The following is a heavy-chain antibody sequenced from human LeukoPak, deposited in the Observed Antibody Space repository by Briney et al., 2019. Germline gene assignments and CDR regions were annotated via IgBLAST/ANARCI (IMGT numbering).Heavy chain of an antibody. V-gene: IGHV3-11*04. CDR2: ISSSGSTI. CDR3: ARDNDHYDYVWGSYRYTPVYYYYYMDV. J-gene: IGHJ6*03. CDR1: GFTFSDYY. Sequence: GGSLRLSCAASGFTFSDYYMSWIRQAPGKGLEWVSYISSSGSTIYYADSVKGRFTISRDNAKNSLYLQMNSLRAEDTAVYYCARDNDHYDYVWGSYRYTPVYYYYYMDVWGKGTTVTVSS. D-gene: IGHD3-16*02.